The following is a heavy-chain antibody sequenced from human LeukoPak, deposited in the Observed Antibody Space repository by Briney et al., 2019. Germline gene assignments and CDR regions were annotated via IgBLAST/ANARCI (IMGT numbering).Heavy chain of an antibody. J-gene: IGHJ4*02. CDR2: LYSSGGT. Sequence: GGSLRLSCAASGFIVSSKYMTWVRQAPGKGLEWVSNLYSSGGTYYADSVKGRFTISRDNSKNTVYLQMNSLRAEDTAVYYCARPHSRHLFDYWGQGTLVTVSS. V-gene: IGHV3-53*01. CDR1: GFIVSSKY. CDR3: ARPHSRHLFDY.